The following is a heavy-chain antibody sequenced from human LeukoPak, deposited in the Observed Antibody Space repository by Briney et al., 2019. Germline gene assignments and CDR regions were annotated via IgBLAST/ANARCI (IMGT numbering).Heavy chain of an antibody. D-gene: IGHD3-9*01. CDR1: GFTFSSYG. CDR3: ARDYDILTGFPRGGFDY. Sequence: GGSLRLSCAASGFTFSSYGMHWVRQAPGKGLEWVAVIWYDGSNKYCADSVKGRFTISRDNSKNTLYLQMNSLRAEDTAVYYCARDYDILTGFPRGGFDYWGQGTLVTVSS. CDR2: IWYDGSNK. V-gene: IGHV3-33*01. J-gene: IGHJ4*02.